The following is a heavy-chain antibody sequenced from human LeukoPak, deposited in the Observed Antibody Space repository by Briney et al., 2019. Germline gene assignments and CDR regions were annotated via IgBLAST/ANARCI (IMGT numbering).Heavy chain of an antibody. CDR1: GFTFSSYA. J-gene: IGHJ6*02. D-gene: IGHD3-3*01. Sequence: GGSLRLSCAASGFTFSSYAMSWVRQAPGKGLEWVSAISGSGGSTYYADSVKGRFTISRDNSKNTLYLQMNSLRAEGTAVYYCAKALNDFWSGYYTHYYYYGMDVWGQGTTVTVSS. V-gene: IGHV3-23*01. CDR2: ISGSGGST. CDR3: AKALNDFWSGYYTHYYYYGMDV.